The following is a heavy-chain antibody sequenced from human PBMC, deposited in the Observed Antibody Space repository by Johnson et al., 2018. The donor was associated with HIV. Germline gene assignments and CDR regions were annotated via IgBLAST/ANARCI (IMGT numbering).Heavy chain of an antibody. V-gene: IGHV3-30-3*01. CDR3: ARDNGGSYYSAFDI. J-gene: IGHJ3*02. D-gene: IGHD1-26*01. CDR1: GFTFSSYA. Sequence: QVQLVESGGGVVQPGRSLRLSCAASGFTFSSYAMHWVRQAPGKGLEWVAVISIDGNSRYYADSVKGRFTISRDNSKNKLYLQMNSLRAEDTAVYYCARDNGGSYYSAFDIWGQGTMVTVSS. CDR2: ISIDGNSR.